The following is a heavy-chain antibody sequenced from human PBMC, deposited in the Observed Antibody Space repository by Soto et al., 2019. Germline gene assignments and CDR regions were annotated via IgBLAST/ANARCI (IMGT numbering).Heavy chain of an antibody. CDR1: GFTLSGYA. Sequence: EVQLAESGGGLAQPGGSLRLSCAASGFTLSGYAMDWVRQAPGKGLEYVSGISSNGVGIYYANSVQGRFTISRDNSKNTVYLQMGSRRPEDMAVYYCARRARPDFYYMDVWGKGTTVTVSS. CDR3: ARRARPDFYYMDV. CDR2: ISSNGVGI. V-gene: IGHV3-64*01. D-gene: IGHD6-6*01. J-gene: IGHJ6*03.